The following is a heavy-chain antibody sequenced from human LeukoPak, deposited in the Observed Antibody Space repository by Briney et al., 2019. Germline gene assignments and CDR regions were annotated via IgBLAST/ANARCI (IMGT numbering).Heavy chain of an antibody. Sequence: GGSLRLSCAASRFTFSSYSMNWVRQAPGKGLEWVSSISSSSSYIYYADSVKGRFTISRDNAKNSLYLQMNSLRAEDTAVYYCARAIGIPYYFDYWGQGTLVTVSS. CDR1: RFTFSSYS. J-gene: IGHJ4*02. V-gene: IGHV3-21*01. D-gene: IGHD2-21*01. CDR3: ARAIGIPYYFDY. CDR2: ISSSSSYI.